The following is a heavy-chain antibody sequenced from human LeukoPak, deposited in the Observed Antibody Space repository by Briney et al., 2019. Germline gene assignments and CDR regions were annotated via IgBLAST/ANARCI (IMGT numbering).Heavy chain of an antibody. V-gene: IGHV4-59*11. CDR1: GGSISSHY. Sequence: SETLSLTCTVSGGSISSHYWSWLWQPPGKGLEWIGYPHYSGATTYNPSLKSRVSISVDTSTNHFSLTLSSVTAADTAVYYCATVRSCTAGSCTPFDKWGQGTLVTVSS. J-gene: IGHJ4*02. D-gene: IGHD2-8*02. CDR3: ATVRSCTAGSCTPFDK. CDR2: PHYSGAT.